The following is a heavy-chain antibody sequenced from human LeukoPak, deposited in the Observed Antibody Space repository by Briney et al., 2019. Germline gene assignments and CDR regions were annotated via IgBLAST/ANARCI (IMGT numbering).Heavy chain of an antibody. J-gene: IGHJ4*02. CDR3: ARDRLWGSMDY. V-gene: IGHV3-74*01. D-gene: IGHD3-16*01. Sequence: PGGSLRLSCAASGFTFSGYWMHWVRQAPGKGLVWVSRINSDGSSTSYADSVKGRFTISRDNAKNTLFLQMNSLRVEDTAVYYCARDRLWGSMDYWGQGTLVTVSS. CDR1: GFTFSGYW. CDR2: INSDGSST.